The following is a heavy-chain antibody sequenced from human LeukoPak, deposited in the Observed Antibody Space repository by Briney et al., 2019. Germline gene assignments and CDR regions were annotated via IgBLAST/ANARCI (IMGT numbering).Heavy chain of an antibody. CDR2: ISSDGSST. V-gene: IGHV3-74*03. CDR1: GFTFRNHW. J-gene: IGHJ4*02. CDR3: AHLTSL. Sequence: GGSLRLSCAASGFTFRNHWMHWVRQTPGKGLVWVSRISSDGSSTTYADSVKGRFTISRDNAKNTLYLQMNGLRAEDTAVYYCAHLTSLWGQGTLVTVSS.